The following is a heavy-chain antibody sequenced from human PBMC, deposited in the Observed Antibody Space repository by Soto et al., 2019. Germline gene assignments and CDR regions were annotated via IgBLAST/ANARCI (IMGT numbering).Heavy chain of an antibody. CDR3: ARRTRGDTAGFDY. Sequence: SETLSLTCTVSGGSISTYYWAWIRQPPGEGLEWIGYVYYSRSGNYNPSLKSRVTISVDTSQNQFSLKLTSVTAADTAVYYCARRTRGDTAGFDYWGRGTLVTVSS. V-gene: IGHV4-59*08. J-gene: IGHJ4*02. CDR2: VYYSRSG. CDR1: GGSISTYY. D-gene: IGHD4-17*01.